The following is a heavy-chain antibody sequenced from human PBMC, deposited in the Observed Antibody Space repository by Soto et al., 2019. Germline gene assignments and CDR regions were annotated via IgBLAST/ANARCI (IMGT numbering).Heavy chain of an antibody. V-gene: IGHV3-33*01. CDR1: GFTFSSYG. Sequence: GGSLRLSCAASGFTFSSYGMHWVRQAPGKGLEWVAVIWYDGSNKYYADSVKGRFTISRDNSKNTLYLQMNSLRAEDTAVYYCARVDGGNLFDYWGQGTLVTVSS. CDR3: ARVDGGNLFDY. CDR2: IWYDGSNK. D-gene: IGHD2-15*01. J-gene: IGHJ4*02.